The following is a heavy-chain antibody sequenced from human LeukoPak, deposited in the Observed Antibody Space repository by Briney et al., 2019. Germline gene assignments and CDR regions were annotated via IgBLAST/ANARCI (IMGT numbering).Heavy chain of an antibody. CDR1: GFTFSTYS. V-gene: IGHV3-21*04. CDR2: ISSSSSYI. Sequence: GGSLRLSCAASGFTFSTYSMNWVRQAPGKGLEWVSSISSSSSYIYYADSVKGRFTISRDNAKNTLYLQMNSLRAEDTAVYYCAKDLEITYYYDSSGYPPAGAFDIWGQGTMVTVSS. CDR3: AKDLEITYYYDSSGYPPAGAFDI. D-gene: IGHD3-22*01. J-gene: IGHJ3*02.